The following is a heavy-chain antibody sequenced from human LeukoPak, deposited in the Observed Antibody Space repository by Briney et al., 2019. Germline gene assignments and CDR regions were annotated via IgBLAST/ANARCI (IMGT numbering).Heavy chain of an antibody. Sequence: SGGSLRLSCAASGFTFSSYAMSWVRQAPGKGLEWVSAISGSGGSTYYADSVKGRFTISRDNSKNTLYLQMNSLRAEDTAVYYCAKAVDFWSGYPTDYWGQGTLVTVSS. CDR1: GFTFSSYA. CDR3: AKAVDFWSGYPTDY. CDR2: ISGSGGST. J-gene: IGHJ4*02. V-gene: IGHV3-23*01. D-gene: IGHD3-3*01.